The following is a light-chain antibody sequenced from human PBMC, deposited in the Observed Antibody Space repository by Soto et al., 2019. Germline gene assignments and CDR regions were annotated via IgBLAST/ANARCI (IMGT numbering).Light chain of an antibody. CDR1: QTISSW. Sequence: DIQMTQSPSTLSGSVGDRVTITCRASQTISSWLAWYQQKPGKAPKLLIYDASSLESGVPSRFSGSGSGTEFTLTISSLQPDDFATYYCRQYNSYSRTFGQGTRWIS. V-gene: IGKV1-5*01. CDR3: RQYNSYSRT. CDR2: DAS. J-gene: IGKJ1*01.